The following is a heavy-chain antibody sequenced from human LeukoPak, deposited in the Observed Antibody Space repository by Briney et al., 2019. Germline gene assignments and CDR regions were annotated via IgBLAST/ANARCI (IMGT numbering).Heavy chain of an antibody. CDR2: IIPIFGTA. CDR1: RGTFSSYA. V-gene: IGHV1-69*05. J-gene: IGHJ4*02. Sequence: GASVKVSCKASRGTFSSYAISWVRQAPGQGLEWMGGIIPIFGTANYAQKFQGRVTITTDESTSTAYMELSSLRSEDTAVYYCARGHSGYSYDYDYWGQGTLVTVSS. D-gene: IGHD5-18*01. CDR3: ARGHSGYSYDYDY.